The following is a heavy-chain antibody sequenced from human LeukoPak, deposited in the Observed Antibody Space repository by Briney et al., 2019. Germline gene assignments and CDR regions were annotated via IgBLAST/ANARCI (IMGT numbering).Heavy chain of an antibody. CDR3: ASVDGGDCFSCMDV. Sequence: ASVKVSCKASGYTFTSYAMHWVRQVPGQRLEWMGWINAGNGNTKYSQKFQGRVTITRDTSASTAYMELSSLRSEDTAVYYCASVDGGDCFSCMDVWGQGTTVTVS. CDR1: GYTFTSYA. CDR2: INAGNGNT. D-gene: IGHD2-21*02. V-gene: IGHV1-3*01. J-gene: IGHJ6*02.